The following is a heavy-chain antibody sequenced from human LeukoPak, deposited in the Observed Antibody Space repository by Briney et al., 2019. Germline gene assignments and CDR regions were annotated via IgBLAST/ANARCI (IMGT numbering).Heavy chain of an antibody. D-gene: IGHD6-19*01. J-gene: IGHJ4*02. Sequence: ASVKVSCKASGVTFSSYAISWVRQAPGQGLEWMGGIIPIFGTANYAQKFQGRVTITADKSTSTAYMELSSLRSEDTAVYYCAIEGYSSGWLDYWGQGTLVTVSS. CDR3: AIEGYSSGWLDY. CDR2: IIPIFGTA. CDR1: GVTFSSYA. V-gene: IGHV1-69*06.